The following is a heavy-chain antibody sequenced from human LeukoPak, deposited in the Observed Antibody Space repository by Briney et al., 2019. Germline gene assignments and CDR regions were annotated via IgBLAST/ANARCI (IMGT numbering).Heavy chain of an antibody. CDR3: ARDTTVASGMQY. CDR1: GGSISTFS. CDR2: IYIKST. J-gene: IGHJ4*02. V-gene: IGHV4-59*01. D-gene: IGHD6-19*01. Sequence: SETLSLTCTVSGGSISTFSWSWIRQFPGKGLEWIGSIYIKSTNYNPSLKSRVAISVDTSKNQFSLRLDSVTTADTAVYYCARDTTVASGMQYWGQGTLVTVAS.